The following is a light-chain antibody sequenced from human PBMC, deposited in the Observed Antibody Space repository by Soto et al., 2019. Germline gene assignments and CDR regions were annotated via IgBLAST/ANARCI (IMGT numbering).Light chain of an antibody. J-gene: IGKJ2*02. Sequence: EIVMTQSPATLSVSPGETATLSCRASQTVDRYVAWYQQKVGQAPRLLIYDAYTRATGVGARFTGSGSATDFSLTITSLEPEDFAVYYCQQRGKWPSTFGPGTKVEMK. V-gene: IGKV3-11*01. CDR1: QTVDRY. CDR2: DAY. CDR3: QQRGKWPST.